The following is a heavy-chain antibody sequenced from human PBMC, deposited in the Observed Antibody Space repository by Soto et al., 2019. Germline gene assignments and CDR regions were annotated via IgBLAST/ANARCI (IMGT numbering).Heavy chain of an antibody. J-gene: IGHJ5*02. CDR2: ISSSSSYI. V-gene: IGHV3-21*01. D-gene: IGHD6-6*01. Sequence: GGSLRLSCAASGFTFSSYSMNWVRQAPGKGLEWVSSISSSSSYIYYADSVKGRFTISRDNAKNSLYLQMNSLRAEDTAVYYCARDPIAARPQPNWFDPWGQGTLVTVSS. CDR1: GFTFSSYS. CDR3: ARDPIAARPQPNWFDP.